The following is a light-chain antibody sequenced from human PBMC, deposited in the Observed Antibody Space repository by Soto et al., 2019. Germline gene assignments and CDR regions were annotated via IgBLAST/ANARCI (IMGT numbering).Light chain of an antibody. Sequence: EIVLTQSPATLSLSPGERATLSCRASQSVDSYLAWYQHKPGQAPRLLLYDALNRATGLPARFSGSGSGTDFTLTISSLEPEDSAVYFCQQRNKWPYTFGQGTKLEIK. CDR1: QSVDSY. CDR2: DAL. CDR3: QQRNKWPYT. J-gene: IGKJ2*01. V-gene: IGKV3-11*01.